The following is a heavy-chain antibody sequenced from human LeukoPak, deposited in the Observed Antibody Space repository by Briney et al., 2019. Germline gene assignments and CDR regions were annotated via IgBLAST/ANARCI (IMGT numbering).Heavy chain of an antibody. Sequence: PSETLSLTCAVSGYSISSSNWWGWIRQPPGKGLEWIGYIHHSGSTYYNPSLKSRVTMSVDTSKNQFSLKLSSVTAADTAVYYCAREEYYYDSSGLYLSWFDPWGQGTLVTVSS. CDR2: IHHSGST. D-gene: IGHD3-22*01. CDR3: AREEYYYDSSGLYLSWFDP. CDR1: GYSISSSNW. J-gene: IGHJ5*02. V-gene: IGHV4-28*03.